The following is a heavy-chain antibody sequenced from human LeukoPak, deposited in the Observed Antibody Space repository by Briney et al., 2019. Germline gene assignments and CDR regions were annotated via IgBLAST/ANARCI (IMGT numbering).Heavy chain of an antibody. CDR3: ARVSPSGVWDV. CDR1: GGSISSSSYY. CDR2: IYTSGST. V-gene: IGHV4-61*02. D-gene: IGHD3-10*01. J-gene: IGHJ6*02. Sequence: SEILSLTCTVSGGSISSSSYYWGWIRQPAGKGLEWIGRIYTSGSTNYNPSLNSRVTISIDTSKNQFSLSLSSVTAADTAVYYCARVSPSGVWDVWGQGTSVTVSS.